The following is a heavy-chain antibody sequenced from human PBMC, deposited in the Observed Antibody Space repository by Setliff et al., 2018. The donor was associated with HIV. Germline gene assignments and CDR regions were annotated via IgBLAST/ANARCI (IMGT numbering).Heavy chain of an antibody. CDR2: IHYSGST. CDR3: GRFQAWQLVRGYYYYLDV. V-gene: IGHV4-59*01. Sequence: PSETLSLTCTVSGGSIGGFYWNWIRQPPGKGLEFIGNIHYSGSTDYNPSIKSRVTMSVDMSKNQLSLKVTSVTAADTAVYYCGRFQAWQLVRGYYYYLDVWGRGATVTVSS. CDR1: GGSIGGFY. D-gene: IGHD6-6*01. J-gene: IGHJ6*03.